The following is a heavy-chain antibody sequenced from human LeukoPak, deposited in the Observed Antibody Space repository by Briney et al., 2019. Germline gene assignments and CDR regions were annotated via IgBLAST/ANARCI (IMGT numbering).Heavy chain of an antibody. Sequence: PGGSLRLSCAASGFTFSSYGMHWVRQAPGKGLEWVAAIGSDGRNKYSADSVRGRFTISRDNSKNALDLHMNSLRTEDTAVYYCVRDRAVSDNRWSLDPWGQGTLVTVSS. CDR2: IGSDGRNK. CDR1: GFTFSSYG. V-gene: IGHV3-33*08. J-gene: IGHJ5*02. D-gene: IGHD4-23*01. CDR3: VRDRAVSDNRWSLDP.